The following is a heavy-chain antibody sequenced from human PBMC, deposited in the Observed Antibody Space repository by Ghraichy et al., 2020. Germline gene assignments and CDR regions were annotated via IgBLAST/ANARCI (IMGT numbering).Heavy chain of an antibody. D-gene: IGHD2-8*02. V-gene: IGHV4-59*08. CDR3: ARHGTGGWYFFDY. CDR1: GGSISGYY. Sequence: SETLSLTCTVSGGSISGYYWSWIRQPPGKGLEWIGYIYYSGSTNYNPSLKSRVTISADTSKNQFSLKLSSVTATDTAVYYCARHGTGGWYFFDYWGQGTLVTVSS. J-gene: IGHJ4*02. CDR2: IYYSGST.